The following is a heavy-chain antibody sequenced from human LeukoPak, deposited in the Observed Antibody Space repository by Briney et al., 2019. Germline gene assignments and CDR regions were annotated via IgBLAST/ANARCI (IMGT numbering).Heavy chain of an antibody. Sequence: GGSLRLSCATSGFPVSSAYMSWVRQAPGKGLEWVSIIYGGGSTLYADSVKGRFTISRDNSKNTVWLQMNSLTAEDTAVYYCARDVLGITVVWGQGTLVTVSS. CDR3: ARDVLGITVV. V-gene: IGHV3-53*01. J-gene: IGHJ4*02. CDR2: IYGGGST. D-gene: IGHD3-22*01. CDR1: GFPVSSAY.